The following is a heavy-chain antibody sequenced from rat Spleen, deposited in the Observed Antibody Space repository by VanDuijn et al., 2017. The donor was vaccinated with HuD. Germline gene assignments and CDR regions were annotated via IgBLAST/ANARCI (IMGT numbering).Heavy chain of an antibody. Sequence: EVQLVESDGGLVQPGRSLKLSCAASGFTFSDYYMAWVRQAPTKGLEWVATISYDGSSTYYRDSVKGRFTISRDNAKSTLYLQMDSLRSEDTATYYCASLSGLFDYWGQGVMVTVSS. CDR1: GFTFSDYY. CDR3: ASLSGLFDY. CDR2: ISYDGSST. J-gene: IGHJ2*01. V-gene: IGHV5-29*01.